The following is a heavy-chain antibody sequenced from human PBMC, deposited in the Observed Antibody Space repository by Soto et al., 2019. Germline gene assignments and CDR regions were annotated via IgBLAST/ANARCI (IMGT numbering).Heavy chain of an antibody. CDR3: ARGWFRSGGDFDS. CDR1: GFSFSDYG. CDR2: IWYDGSEK. D-gene: IGHD6-19*01. V-gene: IGHV3-33*01. Sequence: PGGSLRLCCAASGFSFSDYGMHWVRQAPGKGLEWVAVIWYDGSEKYYTDSVRGRFTISRDNSKNTLYLQMNSLRAEDTAVYYCARGWFRSGGDFDSWGQGALVTVSS. J-gene: IGHJ4*02.